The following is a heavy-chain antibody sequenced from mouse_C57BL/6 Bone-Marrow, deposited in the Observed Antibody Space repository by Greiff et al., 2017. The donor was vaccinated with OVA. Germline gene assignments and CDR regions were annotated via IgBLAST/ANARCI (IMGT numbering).Heavy chain of an antibody. CDR3: ARNYGSSPYYAMDY. Sequence: QVQLQQPGAELVRPGSSVKLSCKASGYTFTSYWMHWVKQRPIQGLEWIGNIDPSDSETHYNQKFKDKATLTVDTSSSTAYMQLSSLTSEDSAVYYCARNYGSSPYYAMDYWGQGTSVTVSS. D-gene: IGHD1-1*01. CDR2: IDPSDSET. V-gene: IGHV1-52*01. CDR1: GYTFTSYW. J-gene: IGHJ4*01.